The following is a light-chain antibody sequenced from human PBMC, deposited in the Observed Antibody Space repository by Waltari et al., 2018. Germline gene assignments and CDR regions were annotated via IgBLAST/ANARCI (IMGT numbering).Light chain of an antibody. Sequence: QSVLSQPPSASGTPGQTVTISCSGTSPNIGNTVASWYRQVPGTAPKLLIYTTNQRPSVVPDRFSGSKSGTSASLALSGLLSEDEADYYCAVWDDSLNAWVFGGGTKLTVL. CDR1: SPNIGNTV. CDR3: AVWDDSLNAWV. V-gene: IGLV1-44*01. J-gene: IGLJ3*02. CDR2: TTN.